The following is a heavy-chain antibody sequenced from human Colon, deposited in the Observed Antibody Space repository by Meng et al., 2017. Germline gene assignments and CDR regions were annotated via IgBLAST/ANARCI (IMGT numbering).Heavy chain of an antibody. J-gene: IGHJ4*02. CDR1: GFTFSTYS. CDR2: IKPDGRTT. CDR3: ATDWEWVVWDY. D-gene: IGHD1-26*01. Sequence: GESLKISCAASGFTFSTYSMHWVRQAPGKGLVWVSQIKPDGRTTAYADSVKGRFTISRDNSKNTLYLEMNSLRAEDAAVSYCATDWEWVVWDYWGQGSLVNVSS. V-gene: IGHV3-74*01.